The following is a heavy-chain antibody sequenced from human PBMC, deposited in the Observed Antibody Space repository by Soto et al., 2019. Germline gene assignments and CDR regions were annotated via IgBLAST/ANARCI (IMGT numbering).Heavy chain of an antibody. CDR3: ARLSSSSDYYYGMDV. V-gene: IGHV5-10-1*01. D-gene: IGHD6-6*01. CDR2: IDPSDSYT. CDR1: GYSFTSYW. J-gene: IGHJ6*02. Sequence: GESLKISCKGSGYSFTSYWTSWVRQMPGKGLEWMGRIDPSDSYTNYSPSFQGHVTISADKSISTAYLQWSSLKASDTAMYYCARLSSSSDYYYGMDVWGQGTTVTVSS.